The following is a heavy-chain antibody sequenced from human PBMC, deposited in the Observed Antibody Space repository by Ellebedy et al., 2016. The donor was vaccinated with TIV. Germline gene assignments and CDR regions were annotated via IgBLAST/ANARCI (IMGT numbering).Heavy chain of an antibody. D-gene: IGHD5-18*01. J-gene: IGHJ6*02. CDR2: IIPILGIA. V-gene: IGHV1-69*04. CDR1: GGTFSSYA. Sequence: ASVKVSCKASGGTFSSYAISWVRQAPGQGLEWMGRIIPILGIANYAQKFQGRVTITADKSTSTAYMELSSLRSEDTAVYYCARDGTQLWVEYYYYGMDVWGQGATVTVSS. CDR3: ARDGTQLWVEYYYYGMDV.